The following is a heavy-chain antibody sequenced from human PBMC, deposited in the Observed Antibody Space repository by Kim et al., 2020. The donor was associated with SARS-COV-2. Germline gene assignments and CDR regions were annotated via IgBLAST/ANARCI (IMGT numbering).Heavy chain of an antibody. CDR3: ARGYYDSSGYEVFDY. CDR2: ISYDGSNK. V-gene: IGHV3-33*05. CDR1: GFTFSSYG. J-gene: IGHJ4*01. D-gene: IGHD3-22*01. Sequence: GGSLRLSCAASGFTFSSYGMHWVRQAPGKGLEWVAVISYDGSNKYYADSVKGRFTISRDNSKNTLYLQMNSLRAEDTAVYYCARGYYDSSGYEVFDYWG.